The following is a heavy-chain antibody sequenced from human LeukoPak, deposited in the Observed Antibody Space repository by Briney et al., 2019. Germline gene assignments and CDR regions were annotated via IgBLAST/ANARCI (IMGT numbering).Heavy chain of an antibody. CDR2: IKQDGSEK. CDR3: AREPYYDFWSGYYPYYYYYYMDV. J-gene: IGHJ6*03. D-gene: IGHD3-3*01. CDR1: GFTFSSYW. V-gene: IGHV3-7*01. Sequence: GGSLRLSCAASGFTFSSYWMSWVRQAPGKGLEWVANIKQDGSEKYYVDSVKGRFTISRDNAKNSLYLQMNSLRAEDTAVYYCAREPYYDFWSGYYPYYYYYYMDVWGKGTTVTVSS.